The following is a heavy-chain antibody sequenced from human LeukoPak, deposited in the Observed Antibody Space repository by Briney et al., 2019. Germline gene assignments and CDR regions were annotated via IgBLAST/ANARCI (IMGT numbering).Heavy chain of an antibody. V-gene: IGHV3-23*01. Sequence: GGSLRLSCAASGFTFSSYAMSWVRQAPGKGREWVSAISGSDGSTFYADSVKGRFTISRDNSKNTLYLQMNSLRAEDTAAYYCAKVKPTVTTNYFDYWGQGTLVTVSS. CDR1: GFTFSSYA. CDR2: ISGSDGST. CDR3: AKVKPTVTTNYFDY. D-gene: IGHD4-17*01. J-gene: IGHJ4*02.